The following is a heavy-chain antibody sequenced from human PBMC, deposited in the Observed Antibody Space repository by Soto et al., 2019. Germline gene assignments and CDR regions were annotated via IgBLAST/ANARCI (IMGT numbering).Heavy chain of an antibody. V-gene: IGHV3-7*01. J-gene: IGHJ4*02. Sequence: GGSLRLSCAASGFTFSSYWMSWVRQAPGKGLEWVANIKQDGSEKYYVDSVKGRFTISRDNAKNSLYLQMNSLRAEDTAVYYCARQVLRYFDWLNHAFDYWGQGTLVTVSS. CDR1: GFTFSSYW. D-gene: IGHD3-9*01. CDR3: ARQVLRYFDWLNHAFDY. CDR2: IKQDGSEK.